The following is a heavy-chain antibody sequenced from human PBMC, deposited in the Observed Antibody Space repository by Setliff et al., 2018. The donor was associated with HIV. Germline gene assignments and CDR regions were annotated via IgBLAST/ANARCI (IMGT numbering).Heavy chain of an antibody. D-gene: IGHD2-2*01. CDR2: IDQSGST. V-gene: IGHV4-34*01. CDR1: GGSFSGYS. CDR3: ARGLGGYCSSVSCYEADH. Sequence: PSETLSLTCAVYGGSFSGYSWTWIRQPPGKGLEWIGEIDQSGSTNYNPSLKSRVTTSVDTSKNQFSLRLSSVTAADTAVYYCARGLGGYCSSVSCYEADHWGQGT. J-gene: IGHJ5*02.